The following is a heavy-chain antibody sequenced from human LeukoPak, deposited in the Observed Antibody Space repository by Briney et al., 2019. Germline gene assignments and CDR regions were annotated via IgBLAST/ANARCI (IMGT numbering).Heavy chain of an antibody. CDR1: GGSFSGYY. V-gene: IGHV4-34*01. CDR2: INHSGST. CDR3: ARPGATPYYYYYYGMDV. J-gene: IGHJ6*02. D-gene: IGHD1-26*01. Sequence: SETLSLTCAVYGGSFSGYYWSWIRQPPGKGLEWIGEINHSGSTNYNPSLKSRVTISVDTSKNQFSLKLSSVTAADTAVYYCARPGATPYYYYYYGMDVWGQGTTVTVSS.